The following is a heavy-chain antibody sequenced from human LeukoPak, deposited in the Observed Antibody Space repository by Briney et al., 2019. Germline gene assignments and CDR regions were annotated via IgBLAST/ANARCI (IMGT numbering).Heavy chain of an antibody. CDR2: IYYSGST. Sequence: SETLSLTCAVSGGSISSGGYSWSWIRQPPGKGLEWIGYIYYSGSTYYNPSLKSRVTISVDTSKNQFSLKLSSVTAADTAVYYCAASGLSGSYYGGDFDYWGQGTLVTVSS. J-gene: IGHJ4*02. V-gene: IGHV4-30-4*07. CDR3: AASGLSGSYYGGDFDY. D-gene: IGHD1-26*01. CDR1: GGSISSGGYS.